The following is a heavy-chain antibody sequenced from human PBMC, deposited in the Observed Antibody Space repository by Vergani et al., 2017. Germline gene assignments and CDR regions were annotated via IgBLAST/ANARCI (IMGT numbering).Heavy chain of an antibody. CDR1: GFTFSDYY. V-gene: IGHV3-11*04. CDR3: ARWGGSYWSDAFDI. J-gene: IGHJ3*02. Sequence: AASGFTFSDYYMSWIRQAPGKGLEWVSYISSSGSTIYYADSVKGRFTISRDNSKNTLYLQMNSLRAEDTAVYYCARWGGSYWSDAFDIWGQGTMVNVSS. CDR2: ISSSGSTI. D-gene: IGHD1-26*01.